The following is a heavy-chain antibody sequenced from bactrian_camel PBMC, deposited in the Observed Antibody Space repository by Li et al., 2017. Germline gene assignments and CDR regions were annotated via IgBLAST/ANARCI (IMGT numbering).Heavy chain of an antibody. Sequence: VQQVESGGGLVQPGRSLRLSCAASGFTFGSHWMSWVRQAPGKELEWVSGIAHDGGRTVYADSVKGRFTISRDNAKNTVYLQMNSLAPEDTAVYYCVRKSNNWAFGYWGQGTQ. CDR3: VRKSNNWAFGY. CDR1: GFTFGSHW. D-gene: IGHD8*01. CDR2: IAHDGGRT. V-gene: IGHV3S6*01. J-gene: IGHJ6*01.